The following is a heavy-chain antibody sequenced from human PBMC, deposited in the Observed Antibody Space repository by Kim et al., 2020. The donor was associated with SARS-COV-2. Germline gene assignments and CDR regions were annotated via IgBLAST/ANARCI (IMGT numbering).Heavy chain of an antibody. D-gene: IGHD2-15*01. CDR3: ARRVVVAATFWFDP. J-gene: IGHJ5*02. V-gene: IGHV3-11*04. Sequence: DTVKGRFTLSQDNAKNSLYLQMNSLGAEDTAVYYCARRVVVAATFWFDPWGQGTLVTVSS.